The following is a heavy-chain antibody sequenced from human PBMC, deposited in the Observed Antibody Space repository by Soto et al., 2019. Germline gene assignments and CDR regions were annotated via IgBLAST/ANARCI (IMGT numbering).Heavy chain of an antibody. J-gene: IGHJ4*02. CDR1: GFSLSSSGVG. D-gene: IGHD3-16*02. V-gene: IGHV2-5*02. Sequence: QITLKESGPTLVKPTQTLTLTCTFSGFSLSSSGVGVGCFRQPPGKALEWLALIYWDDDKLYSTSLKTRLAITTDTSKNQVVLTLTNMDPVDTATYYCAHESNILTFGGIIVRSNYWGQGILVTVSS. CDR2: IYWDDDK. CDR3: AHESNILTFGGIIVRSNY.